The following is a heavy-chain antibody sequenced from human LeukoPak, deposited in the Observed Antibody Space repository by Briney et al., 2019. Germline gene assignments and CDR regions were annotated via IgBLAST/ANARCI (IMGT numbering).Heavy chain of an antibody. CDR1: GYTLTELS. CDR3: ATDGIAAAGWKAFGI. J-gene: IGHJ3*02. D-gene: IGHD6-13*01. V-gene: IGHV1-24*01. Sequence: ASVKVSCKVSGYTLTELSMHWVRQAPGKGLEWMGGFDPEDGETIYAQKFQGRVTMTEDTSTDTAYMELSGLRSEDTAVYYCATDGIAAAGWKAFGIWGQGTMVTVSS. CDR2: FDPEDGET.